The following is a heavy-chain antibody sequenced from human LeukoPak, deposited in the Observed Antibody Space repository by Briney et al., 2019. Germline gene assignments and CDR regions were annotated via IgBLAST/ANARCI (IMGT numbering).Heavy chain of an antibody. CDR2: ITYDGSDQ. CDR3: AKGSGYYFDY. Sequence: GGSLRLSCAASGFTFSSYEMIWVRQAPGKGLEWVTFITYDGSDQYYADSVKGRFTFSRDNSLHTLYLQMNSLRPEDTAVYYCAKGSGYYFDYWGQGTLVTVSS. D-gene: IGHD3-22*01. V-gene: IGHV3-30*02. J-gene: IGHJ4*02. CDR1: GFTFSSYE.